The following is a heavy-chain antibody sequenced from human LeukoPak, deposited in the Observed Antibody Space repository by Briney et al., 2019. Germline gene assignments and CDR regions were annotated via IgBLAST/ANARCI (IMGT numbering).Heavy chain of an antibody. CDR1: GFTFSSYA. D-gene: IGHD1-20*01. CDR3: ARDLGSVNWIFDY. CDR2: ISYDGSNK. V-gene: IGHV3-30-3*01. Sequence: GGSLRLSCAASGFTFSSYAMHWVSQAPGKGLEWVAVISYDGSNKYYADSVKGRFTISRDNSKNTLYLQMNSLRAEDTAVYYCARDLGSVNWIFDYWGQGTLVTVSS. J-gene: IGHJ4*02.